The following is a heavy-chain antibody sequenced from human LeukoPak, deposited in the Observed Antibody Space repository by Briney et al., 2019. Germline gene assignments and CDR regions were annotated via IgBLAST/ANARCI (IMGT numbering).Heavy chain of an antibody. CDR2: IYASGTT. CDR1: NGSISGYH. Sequence: SETLSLTCTVSNGSISGYHWSWVRQPPGKGLEWIGRIYASGTTNYNPSLTSRVTMSVDTSKNQLSLKLSSVTAADTAVYYCARAPYDTSGYGLYYFDYWGQGTLVTVSS. D-gene: IGHD3-22*01. CDR3: ARAPYDTSGYGLYYFDY. V-gene: IGHV4-4*07. J-gene: IGHJ4*02.